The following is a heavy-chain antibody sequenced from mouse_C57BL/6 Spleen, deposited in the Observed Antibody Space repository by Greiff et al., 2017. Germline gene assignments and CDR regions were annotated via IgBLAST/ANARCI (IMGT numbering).Heavy chain of an antibody. V-gene: IGHV6-6*01. CDR1: GFTFSDAW. Sequence: EVQVVESGGGLVQPGGSMKLSCAASGFTFSDAWMDWVRQSPEKGLEWVAEIRNKANNHATYYAESVKGRFTISRDDSKSSVYLQMNSLRAEDTGIYYCTRTTMVWEAFAYWGQGTLVTVSA. J-gene: IGHJ3*01. CDR2: IRNKANNHAT. D-gene: IGHD2-2*01. CDR3: TRTTMVWEAFAY.